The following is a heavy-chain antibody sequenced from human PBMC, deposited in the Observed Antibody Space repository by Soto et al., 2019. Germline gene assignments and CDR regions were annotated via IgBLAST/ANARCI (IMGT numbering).Heavy chain of an antibody. Sequence: QITLKESGPTLVKPPQTLTLTCTFSGVSISTSGVGVGWIRQPPGKALEWLALIYWDDDKRDSPSLKSMLTIAKDNAKNQVVLTRTKMDAADTATYYSAHRLGVAWVDPWGQGTLVTVSS. CDR2: IYWDDDK. CDR1: GVSISTSGVG. J-gene: IGHJ5*02. V-gene: IGHV2-5*02. CDR3: AHRLGVAWVDP. D-gene: IGHD3-16*01.